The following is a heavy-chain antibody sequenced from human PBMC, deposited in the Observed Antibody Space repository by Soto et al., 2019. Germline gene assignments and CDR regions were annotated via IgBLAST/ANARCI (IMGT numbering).Heavy chain of an antibody. CDR2: INHSGST. CDR3: ARAGYSYGRGRFDY. J-gene: IGHJ4*02. V-gene: IGHV4-34*01. D-gene: IGHD5-18*01. Sequence: SETLSLTCAVYGGSFSGYYWSWIRQPPGKGLEWIGEINHSGSTNYNPSLKSRVTISVDTSKNQFSLKLSSVTAADTAVYYCARAGYSYGRGRFDYWGQGTLVTVSS. CDR1: GGSFSGYY.